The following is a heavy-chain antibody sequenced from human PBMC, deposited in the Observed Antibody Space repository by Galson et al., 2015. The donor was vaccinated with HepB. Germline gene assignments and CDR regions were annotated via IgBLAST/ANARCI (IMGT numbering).Heavy chain of an antibody. J-gene: IGHJ4*02. Sequence: SLRLSCAASGFIFDDYAMHWVRQVPGKGLEWVSGISWNSGSIGYADSVKGRFTISRDNAKNFLYLHMNSLRAEDTALYYCAKGHDISGYYTSNYFDYWGQGTLVTVSS. V-gene: IGHV3-9*01. D-gene: IGHD3-22*01. CDR3: AKGHDISGYYTSNYFDY. CDR1: GFIFDDYA. CDR2: ISWNSGSI.